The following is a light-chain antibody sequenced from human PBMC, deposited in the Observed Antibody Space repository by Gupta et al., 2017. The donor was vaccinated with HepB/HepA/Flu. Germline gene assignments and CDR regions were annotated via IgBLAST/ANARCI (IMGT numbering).Light chain of an antibody. V-gene: IGKV3-20*01. CDR1: QNVGNNY. CDR3: QQDATLWT. CDR2: NTF. J-gene: IGKJ1*01. Sequence: ENVLIQSPDTLSLSPGDRATLSCRASQNVGNNYLSWHQQKPGQPPRLLIYNTFHRATGVPDRFSGSGYGTDFTLISSRREPEDFAVYYGQQDATLWTFGQGTKVEIK.